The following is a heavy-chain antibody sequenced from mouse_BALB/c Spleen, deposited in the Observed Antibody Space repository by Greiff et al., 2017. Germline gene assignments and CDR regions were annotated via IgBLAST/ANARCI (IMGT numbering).Heavy chain of an antibody. V-gene: IGHV5-9-4*01. Sequence: EVKLMESGAGLVKPGGSLKLSCAASGFTFSSYAMSWVRQCPEKRLEWVAEISSGGSYTNYPDTVTGRVTMTRDKSKNTLYLEMGSLRSEDTAMYYCARGGFYDGYYLFAYWGQGTLVTVSA. CDR1: GFTFSSYA. CDR3: ARGGFYDGYYLFAY. CDR2: ISSGGSYT. D-gene: IGHD2-3*01. J-gene: IGHJ3*01.